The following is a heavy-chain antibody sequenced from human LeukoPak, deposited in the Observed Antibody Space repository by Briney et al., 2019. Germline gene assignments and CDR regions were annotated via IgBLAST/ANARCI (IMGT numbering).Heavy chain of an antibody. CDR2: INWNSGNI. Sequence: PGGSLRRSCGASGFTFDDYAMHWVRQAPGNGLEWVSGINWNSGNIGYADSVKGRFTISRDNAKNPLYLQMNSLRTEDMALYYCAKGVTTVRVDYFDYWGQGTQVTVSS. D-gene: IGHD4-17*01. CDR3: AKGVTTVRVDYFDY. CDR1: GFTFDDYA. V-gene: IGHV3-9*03. J-gene: IGHJ4*02.